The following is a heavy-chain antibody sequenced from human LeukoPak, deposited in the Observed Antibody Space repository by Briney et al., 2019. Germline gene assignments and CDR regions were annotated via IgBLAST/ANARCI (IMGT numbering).Heavy chain of an antibody. Sequence: SETLSLTCTVSGGSISSYFWTWIRQPPGKGLEWIGYIYTSGSTNYNPSLKSRVSISVDTSKNQFSLKLSSVTAADTAVYYCARDYMVRGVIIEHWFDPWGQGTLVTVSS. CDR3: ARDYMVRGVIIEHWFDP. CDR1: GGSISSYF. V-gene: IGHV4-4*09. D-gene: IGHD3-10*01. J-gene: IGHJ5*02. CDR2: IYTSGST.